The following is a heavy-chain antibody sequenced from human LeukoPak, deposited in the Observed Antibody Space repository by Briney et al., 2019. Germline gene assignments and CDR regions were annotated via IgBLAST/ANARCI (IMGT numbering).Heavy chain of an antibody. CDR2: IYYSGST. D-gene: IGHD6-13*01. V-gene: IGHV4-39*01. Sequence: SETLSLTCTVPGGSISSSSYYWGWIRQPPGKGLEWIGSIYYSGSTYYNPSLKSRVTISVDTSKNQFSLKLSSVTAADTAVYYCARSIAAAGKEIDYWGQGTLVTVSS. J-gene: IGHJ4*02. CDR3: ARSIAAAGKEIDY. CDR1: GGSISSSSYY.